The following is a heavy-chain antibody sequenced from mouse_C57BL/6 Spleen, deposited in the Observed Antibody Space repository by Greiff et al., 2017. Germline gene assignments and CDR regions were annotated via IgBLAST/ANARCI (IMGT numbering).Heavy chain of an antibody. CDR1: GYSFTGYY. J-gene: IGHJ3*01. Sequence: EVKLMESGPELVKPGASVTISCKASGYSFTGYYMNWVKQSPEKSLEWIGEINPSTGGTTYNQKFKAKATLTVDKSSSTAYMQLKSLTSEDSAVYYCATNYYGSSWFAYWGQGTLVTVSA. CDR2: INPSTGGT. V-gene: IGHV1-42*01. D-gene: IGHD1-1*01. CDR3: ATNYYGSSWFAY.